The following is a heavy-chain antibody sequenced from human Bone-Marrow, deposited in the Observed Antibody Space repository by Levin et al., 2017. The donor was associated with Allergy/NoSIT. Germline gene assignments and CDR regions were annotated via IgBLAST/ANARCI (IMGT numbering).Heavy chain of an antibody. CDR1: GGSINNYY. V-gene: IGHV4-59*01. CDR2: IYYNGNT. CDR3: ARGPDYGPARCYHMDV. J-gene: IGHJ6*03. D-gene: IGHD3-10*01. Sequence: GSLRLSCTVSGGSINNYYWNWIRRPPGKGLEWIGYIYYNGNTNYNPSLKSRVTISLDTSKNQVSLELSSATAADTAVYYCARGPDYGPARCYHMDVWGKGTTVTVSS.